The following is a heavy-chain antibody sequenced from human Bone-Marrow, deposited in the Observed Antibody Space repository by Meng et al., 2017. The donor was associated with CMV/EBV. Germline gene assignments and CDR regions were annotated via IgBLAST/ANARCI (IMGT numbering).Heavy chain of an antibody. V-gene: IGHV4-39*01. Sequence: SETLSLTCTVSGGSISSYYWGWIRQPPGKGLEWIGSIYYSGSTYYNPSLKSRVTISVDTSKNQFSLKLSSVTAADTAVYYCASSMVVTPHWYFDLWGRGTLVTVSS. CDR3: ASSMVVTPHWYFDL. CDR1: GGSISSYY. CDR2: IYYSGST. D-gene: IGHD4-23*01. J-gene: IGHJ2*01.